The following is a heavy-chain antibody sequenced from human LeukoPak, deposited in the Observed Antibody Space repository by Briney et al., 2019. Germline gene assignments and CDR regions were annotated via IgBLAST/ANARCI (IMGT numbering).Heavy chain of an antibody. J-gene: IGHJ3*02. V-gene: IGHV1-69*04. D-gene: IGHD5-18*01. CDR2: IIPILGIA. Sequence: SVKVSCKASAGTFSSYAISWVRQAPGQGLEWMGRIIPILGIANYAQKFQGRVTITADKSTSTAYMELSSLRSEDTAVYYCARETYSYGNDAFDIWGQGTMVTVSS. CDR3: ARETYSYGNDAFDI. CDR1: AGTFSSYA.